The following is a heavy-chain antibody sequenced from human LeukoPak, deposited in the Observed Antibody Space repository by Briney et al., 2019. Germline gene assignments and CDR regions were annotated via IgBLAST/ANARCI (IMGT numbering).Heavy chain of an antibody. CDR3: ARAPVLNYYYGMDV. Sequence: PSEALSLTCTVSGGSISSYYWSWIRQPPGKGLEWIGYIYYSGSTNYNPSLKSRVTISVDTSKNQFSLKLSSVTAADTAVYCCARAPVLNYYYGMDVWGQGTTVTVSS. J-gene: IGHJ6*02. D-gene: IGHD2-15*01. V-gene: IGHV4-59*01. CDR2: IYYSGST. CDR1: GGSISSYY.